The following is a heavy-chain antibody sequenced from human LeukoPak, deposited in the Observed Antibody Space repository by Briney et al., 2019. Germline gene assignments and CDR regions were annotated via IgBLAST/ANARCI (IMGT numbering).Heavy chain of an antibody. CDR2: IYYSGST. CDR1: GGSISSSSYS. V-gene: IGHV4-39*01. J-gene: IGHJ3*02. Sequence: PSETLSLTCTVSGGSISSSSYSWGWIRQPPGKGLEWIGSIYYSGSTYYNPSLKSRVTISVDTSKNQFSLKLSSVTAADTAVYYCARTYDSSGYYYFLHAFDIWGQGTTVTVSS. CDR3: ARTYDSSGYYYFLHAFDI. D-gene: IGHD3-22*01.